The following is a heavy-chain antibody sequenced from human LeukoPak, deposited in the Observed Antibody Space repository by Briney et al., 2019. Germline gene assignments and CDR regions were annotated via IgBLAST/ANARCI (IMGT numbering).Heavy chain of an antibody. J-gene: IGHJ3*02. CDR1: GFTLSSYP. D-gene: IGHD6-6*01. CDR3: AKGLRIAARYDAFDI. V-gene: IGHV3-23*01. CDR2: ISGSGGRT. Sequence: GGSLRLSCAASGFTLSSYPMSGVRQSPQKELECLSAISGSGGRTYYADTVKGRFTISRDNSKNTLYLQMNSLRAEDTAVYYCAKGLRIAARYDAFDIWGQGTMVTVSS.